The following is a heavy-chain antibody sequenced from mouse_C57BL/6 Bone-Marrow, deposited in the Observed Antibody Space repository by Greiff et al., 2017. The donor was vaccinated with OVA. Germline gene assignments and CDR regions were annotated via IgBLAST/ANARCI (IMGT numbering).Heavy chain of an antibody. J-gene: IGHJ2*01. Sequence: VQLQQSGAELVKPGASVKLSCKASGYTFTSYWMHWVKQRPGQGLEWIGMIHPNSGSTNYNEKFKSKATLTVDKSSSTAYMQRSSLTSEDSAVYYCARCLLLEDYWGQGTTLTVSS. D-gene: IGHD1-1*01. CDR1: GYTFTSYW. CDR3: ARCLLLEDY. CDR2: IHPNSGST. V-gene: IGHV1-64*01.